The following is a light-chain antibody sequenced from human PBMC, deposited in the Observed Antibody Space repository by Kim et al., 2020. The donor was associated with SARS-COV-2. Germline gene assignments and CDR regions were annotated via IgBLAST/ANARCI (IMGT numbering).Light chain of an antibody. V-gene: IGKV1-NL1*01. CDR2: GTS. CDR1: QGISTA. Sequence: SGAVGDTVTITWRASQGISTALAWYRQRPGIAPKLLLYGTSRLQSGVPSRFSGGGFGTDYTLTISSLQPEDVGTYYCQQSYSIPWTFGQGTKLEI. CDR3: QQSYSIPWT. J-gene: IGKJ1*01.